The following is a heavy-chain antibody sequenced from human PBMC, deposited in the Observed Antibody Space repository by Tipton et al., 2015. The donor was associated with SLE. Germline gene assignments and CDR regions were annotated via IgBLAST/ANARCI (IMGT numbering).Heavy chain of an antibody. J-gene: IGHJ4*02. V-gene: IGHV4-34*01. Sequence: TLSLTCAVYGWSLREYQWSWVRQPPGKGPEWIGGITLGGATDYNPSLKSRVAISVDTSKNHFSLKLSSVTAADTAVYYCARGIAAAGTPVPYWGQGTLVTVSS. CDR3: ARGIAAAGTPVPY. D-gene: IGHD6-13*01. CDR2: ITLGGAT. CDR1: GWSLREYQ.